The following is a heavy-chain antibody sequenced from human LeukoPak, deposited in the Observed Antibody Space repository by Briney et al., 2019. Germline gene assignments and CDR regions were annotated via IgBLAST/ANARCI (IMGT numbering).Heavy chain of an antibody. V-gene: IGHV4-31*03. Sequence: SQTLSLTCTVSGGSISSGGYYWSWIRQHPGKGLEWIGYIYYSGSTYYNPSLKSRVTISVDTSKNQFSLKLSSVTAADTAVYYCARVESYNWKYYAFDMWGQGTMVTVSS. CDR3: ARVESYNWKYYAFDM. CDR2: IYYSGST. CDR1: GGSISSGGYY. D-gene: IGHD1-7*01. J-gene: IGHJ3*02.